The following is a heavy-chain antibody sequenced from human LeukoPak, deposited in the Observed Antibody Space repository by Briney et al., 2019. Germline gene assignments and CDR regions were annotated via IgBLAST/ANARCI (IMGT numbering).Heavy chain of an antibody. J-gene: IGHJ4*02. CDR3: ARHPKGHTYYYDSSGSDY. V-gene: IGHV4-4*02. CDR2: IYHSGST. D-gene: IGHD3-22*01. CDR1: GGSISSSNW. Sequence: SGTPSLTCAVSGGSISSSNWWSWVRQPPGKGLEWIGEIYHSGSTNYNPSLKSRVTISVDKSKNQFSLKLSSVTAADTAVYYCARHPKGHTYYYDSSGSDYWGQGTLVTVSS.